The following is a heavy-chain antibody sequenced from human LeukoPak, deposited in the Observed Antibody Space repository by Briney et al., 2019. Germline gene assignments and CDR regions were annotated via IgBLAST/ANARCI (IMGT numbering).Heavy chain of an antibody. Sequence: PSETLSLTCTVSGGSISSGGYYWSWIRQHPGKGLEWIGYIYYSGSTNYNPSLKSRVTISVDTSKNQFSLKLSSVTAADTAVYCCARRVYGDIWGQGTLVTVSS. CDR1: GGSISSGGYY. CDR3: ARRVYGDI. J-gene: IGHJ4*02. D-gene: IGHD4-17*01. V-gene: IGHV4-61*08. CDR2: IYYSGST.